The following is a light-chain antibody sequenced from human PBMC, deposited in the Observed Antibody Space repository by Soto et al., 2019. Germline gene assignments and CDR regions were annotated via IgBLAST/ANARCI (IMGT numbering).Light chain of an antibody. CDR2: GAS. CDR1: QCLSSY. J-gene: IGKJ2*01. CDR3: QQHCSSPSYI. V-gene: IGKV3-20*01. Sequence: EIVLTQYPGTLSLSPGVRAPLSCRASQCLSSYLAWYQQRPGQDPMLLIYGASSKATGIPDRFSDSVSGTDLTLTITRLETDDLAVYYCQQHCSSPSYILGQGTKLDI.